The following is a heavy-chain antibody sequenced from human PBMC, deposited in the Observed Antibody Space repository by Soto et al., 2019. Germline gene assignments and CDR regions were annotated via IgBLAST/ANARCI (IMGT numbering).Heavy chain of an antibody. CDR3: ARVRSRVSGYKYYFDY. Sequence: ASVKVSWKASGYTFTSYYMHWVRQAPGQGLEWMGIINPSGGSTSYAQKFQGRVTMTRDTSTSTVYMELSSLRSEDTAVYYCARVRSRVSGYKYYFDYWGQGTLVTVS. D-gene: IGHD3-3*01. CDR2: INPSGGST. CDR1: GYTFTSYY. V-gene: IGHV1-46*01. J-gene: IGHJ4*02.